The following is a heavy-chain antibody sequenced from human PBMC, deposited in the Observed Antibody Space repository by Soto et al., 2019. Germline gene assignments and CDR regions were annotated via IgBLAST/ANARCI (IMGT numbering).Heavy chain of an antibody. Sequence: SETLSPTCAVSGGSIISGGYSWILIRQPPGKGLEWIGYIYHSGSTYYNPSLKSRVTISVATSKSQFSLQLSSVTAADTAVYYWARHGLDYGDTGLAHWGQGTVVTVSS. J-gene: IGHJ4*02. CDR1: GGSIISGGYS. D-gene: IGHD4-17*01. CDR3: ARHGLDYGDTGLAH. CDR2: IYHSGST. V-gene: IGHV4-30-2*01.